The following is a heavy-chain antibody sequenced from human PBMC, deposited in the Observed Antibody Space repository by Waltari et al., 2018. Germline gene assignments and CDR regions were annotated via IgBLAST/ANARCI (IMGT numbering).Heavy chain of an antibody. V-gene: IGHV4-39*01. Sequence: QLQLQESGPGLVKPSETLSLTCTVSGGSISSSSYYWGWIRQPPGKGLEGIGSIYYGGSTNYNPSLKSGVTISVDTSKNQFSLKLGSVNAADTAGYYCARGDYDSSGYENAFDIWGQGTMVTVSS. CDR1: GGSISSSSYY. CDR2: IYYGGST. CDR3: ARGDYDSSGYENAFDI. D-gene: IGHD3-22*01. J-gene: IGHJ3*02.